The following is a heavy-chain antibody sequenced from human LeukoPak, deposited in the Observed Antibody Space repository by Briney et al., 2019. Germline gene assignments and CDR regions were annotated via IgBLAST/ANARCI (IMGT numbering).Heavy chain of an antibody. D-gene: IGHD1-26*01. CDR2: IDWDDDK. CDR3: ARTESGSRFDY. CDR1: GISLSTSGMR. Sequence: SGPALVKPTQTLTLTCTLSGISLSTSGMRVSWIRQPPVEALEWLARIDWDDDKFYSTSLKTRLTISKDTSKNQVVLTMTNMDPVDTATYYCARTESGSRFDYWGQGTLVTVSS. J-gene: IGHJ4*02. V-gene: IGHV2-70*04.